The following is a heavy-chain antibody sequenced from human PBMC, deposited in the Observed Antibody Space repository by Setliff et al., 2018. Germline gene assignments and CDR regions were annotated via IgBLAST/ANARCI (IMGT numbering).Heavy chain of an antibody. V-gene: IGHV1-18*01. Sequence: ASVKVSCKASGYIFTSYGFSWVRQAPGQGLEWMGWISTYNGKANYAQKFKGRVTMTRDTSITTVYMDLSSLKSDDTAVYYCARGTDYHGSGSYWAKDVWGKGTTVTVSS. CDR3: ARGTDYHGSGSYWAKDV. CDR2: ISTYNGKA. D-gene: IGHD3-10*01. J-gene: IGHJ6*04. CDR1: GYIFTSYG.